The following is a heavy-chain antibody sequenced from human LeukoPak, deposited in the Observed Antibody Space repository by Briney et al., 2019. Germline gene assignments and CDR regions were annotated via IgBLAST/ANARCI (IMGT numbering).Heavy chain of an antibody. CDR1: GFTFSSYA. CDR3: ARSGYCSGGSCYANAFDI. D-gene: IGHD2-15*01. V-gene: IGHV3-30*04. CDR2: ISYDGSNK. Sequence: HAGRSLRLSCAASGFTFSSYAMHWVRQAPGKGLEWVAVISYDGSNKYYADSVKGRFTISRDNSKNALYLQMNTLRADDTAVYYSARSGYCSGGSCYANAFDIWGQGTMVTVPS. J-gene: IGHJ3*02.